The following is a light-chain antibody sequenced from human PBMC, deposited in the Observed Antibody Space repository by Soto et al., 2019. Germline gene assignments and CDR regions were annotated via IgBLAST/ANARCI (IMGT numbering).Light chain of an antibody. CDR2: ATS. CDR1: QGIRND. V-gene: IGKV1-6*01. Sequence: AIQMTQSPSSLSASVGDRVTITCRASQGIRNDLGWYQQKPGKAPNLLIYATSSLQGGVPSRFSGSGSDTDFTLTISSLQPDDFATYYCQQYNGYSRTFGQGTKVDIK. CDR3: QQYNGYSRT. J-gene: IGKJ1*01.